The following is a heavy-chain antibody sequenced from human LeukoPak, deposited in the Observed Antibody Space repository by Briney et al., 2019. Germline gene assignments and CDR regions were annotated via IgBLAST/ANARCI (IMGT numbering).Heavy chain of an antibody. CDR1: GFTFSSYS. D-gene: IGHD2-2*02. V-gene: IGHV3-21*01. CDR2: ISSSSSYI. CDR3: ARDSVVVPAAIGYNWFDP. Sequence: GGSLRLSCAASGFTFSSYSMNWVRQAPGKGLEWVSSISSSSSYIYYADSVKGRFTISRDNAKNSLYLQMNSLRAEDTAVYYCARDSVVVPAAIGYNWFDPWGQGTPVTVSS. J-gene: IGHJ5*02.